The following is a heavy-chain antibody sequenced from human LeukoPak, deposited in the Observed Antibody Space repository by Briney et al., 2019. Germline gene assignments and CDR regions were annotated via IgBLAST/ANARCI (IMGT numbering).Heavy chain of an antibody. Sequence: GSLRLSCVASGFTFSSNGMHWVRQAPGKGLEWVTFIQYDGSKKYYADSVKGRFTISRDNSKNTLYLQMNRLRAEDTAVYYCARAGPSSSWHQFDYWGQGTLVTVSS. CDR2: IQYDGSKK. V-gene: IGHV3-30*02. CDR1: GFTFSSNG. CDR3: ARAGPSSSWHQFDY. D-gene: IGHD6-13*01. J-gene: IGHJ4*02.